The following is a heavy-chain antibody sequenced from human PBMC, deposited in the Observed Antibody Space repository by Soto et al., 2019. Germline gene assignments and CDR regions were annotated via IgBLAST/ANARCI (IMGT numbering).Heavy chain of an antibody. CDR3: ATNYPYDCVSGMDV. CDR2: IYYSGST. J-gene: IGHJ6*02. V-gene: IGHV4-39*01. D-gene: IGHD4-4*01. Sequence: LSLTCTVSAGSISRSTYYWGWLRKPPGKGLEWIGRIYYSGSTYYNPSLKRRVTISVDTSKNQFSLKLSSVTAADTAVYYCATNYPYDCVSGMDVSGQGTTPAVSS. CDR1: AGSISRSTYY.